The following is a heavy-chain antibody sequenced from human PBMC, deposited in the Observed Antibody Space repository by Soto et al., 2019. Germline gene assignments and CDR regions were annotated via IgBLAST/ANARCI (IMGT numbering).Heavy chain of an antibody. Sequence: EVVLVESGGGWVQHGGSLRLTCEGSGFTFKDRWMTWVRHVPGKGLEWVANIRPDGNGGTLGVSGNGRFTVSRDNAKNSAYLDINSLRGEDTAVYYFATDEDWNSLIYWGQGALVTVSS. J-gene: IGHJ4*02. CDR2: IRPDGNGG. CDR3: ATDEDWNSLIY. CDR1: GFTFKDRW. D-gene: IGHD1-7*01. V-gene: IGHV3-7*03.